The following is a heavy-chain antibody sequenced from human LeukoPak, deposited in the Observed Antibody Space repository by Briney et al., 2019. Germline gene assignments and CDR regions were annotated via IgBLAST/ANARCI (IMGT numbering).Heavy chain of an antibody. D-gene: IGHD1-26*01. V-gene: IGHV1-46*01. CDR2: INPSGGST. CDR1: GYTFTSYY. J-gene: IGHJ3*02. Sequence: GASVKVSCKASGYTFTSYYMHWVRQAPGQGLEWMGIINPSGGSTSYAQKFQGRVTITRDMSTSTVYMELSSLRSEDTAVYYCARVRSGSYYGTDAFDIWGQGTMVTVSS. CDR3: ARVRSGSYYGTDAFDI.